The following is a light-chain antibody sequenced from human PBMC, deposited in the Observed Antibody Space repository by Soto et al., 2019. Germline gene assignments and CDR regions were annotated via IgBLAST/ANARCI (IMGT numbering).Light chain of an antibody. J-gene: IGKJ1*01. V-gene: IGKV3-15*01. Sequence: EIVMTQSPATLYVSPGERATLSCRASQSVSSNLAWYQQKPGQAPRLLIYGASTRATGIPARFSGSGSGTEFTLTISSLQSEDFAVYYCQQYNNWPGTFGQGTKVAIK. CDR2: GAS. CDR3: QQYNNWPGT. CDR1: QSVSSN.